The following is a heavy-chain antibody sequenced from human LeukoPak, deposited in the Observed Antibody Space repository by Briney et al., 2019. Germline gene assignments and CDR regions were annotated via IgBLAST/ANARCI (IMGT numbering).Heavy chain of an antibody. CDR1: GGSISSGGYY. D-gene: IGHD3-10*01. V-gene: IGHV4-61*08. CDR3: ARGRFHDAFDI. Sequence: PSETLSLTCTVSGGSISSGGYYWSWIRQHPGKGLEWIGYIYYSGSTNYNPCLKSRVTISVDTSKNQFSLKLSSVTAADTAVYYCARGRFHDAFDIWGQGTMVTVSS. CDR2: IYYSGST. J-gene: IGHJ3*02.